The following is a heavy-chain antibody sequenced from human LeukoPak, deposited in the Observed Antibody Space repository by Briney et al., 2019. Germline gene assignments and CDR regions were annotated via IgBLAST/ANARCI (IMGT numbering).Heavy chain of an antibody. Sequence: NPSETLSHTCTVSGGSISSYYWSWIRQPPGKALEWIGYIYYSGSTNYNPSLKSRVTISVDTSKNQFSQKLSSVTAADTAVYYCARRTVDYVPQPGAFDIWGQGTMVTVSS. V-gene: IGHV4-59*08. CDR3: ARRTVDYVPQPGAFDI. D-gene: IGHD4-17*01. CDR1: GGSISSYY. CDR2: IYYSGST. J-gene: IGHJ3*02.